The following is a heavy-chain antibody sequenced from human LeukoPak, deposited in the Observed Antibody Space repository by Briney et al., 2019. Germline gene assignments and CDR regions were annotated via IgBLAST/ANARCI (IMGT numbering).Heavy chain of an antibody. CDR3: ARPAGRWLAYPPSYYFDY. CDR2: IYPDDSDT. CDR1: GYSFTSYW. V-gene: IGHV5-51*01. J-gene: IGHJ4*02. Sequence: GESLKISCKGSGYSFTSYWIGWVRQMPGKGPEWMGIIYPDDSDTRYSPSFQGQVTISADKSISTAYLQWSSLKASDTAMYYCARPAGRWLAYPPSYYFDYWGQGTLVTVSS. D-gene: IGHD6-19*01.